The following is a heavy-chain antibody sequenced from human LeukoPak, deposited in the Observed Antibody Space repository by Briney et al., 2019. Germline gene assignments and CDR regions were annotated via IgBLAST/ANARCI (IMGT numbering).Heavy chain of an antibody. V-gene: IGHV3-21*01. Sequence: GGSLRLSCAASGFTFSSYSMNWVRQAPGKGLEWVSSISSSSSYIYYADSVKGRFTISRDNAKNSLYLQMNGLRAEDTAVYYCARGGPYYYDSSGYYLSVYWGQGTLVTVSS. CDR1: GFTFSSYS. CDR2: ISSSSSYI. D-gene: IGHD3-22*01. CDR3: ARGGPYYYDSSGYYLSVY. J-gene: IGHJ4*02.